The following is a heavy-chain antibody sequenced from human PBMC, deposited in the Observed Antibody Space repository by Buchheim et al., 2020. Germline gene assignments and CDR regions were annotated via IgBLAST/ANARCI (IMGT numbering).Heavy chain of an antibody. J-gene: IGHJ4*02. CDR3: ARGLWEMATIDY. CDR1: GVSVTSGGYY. V-gene: IGHV4-31*03. CDR2: IYYSGSP. D-gene: IGHD5-24*01. Sequence: QVQLQESGPGLVKPSQTLSLTCNVSGVSVTSGGYYWSWIRQLPGRGLEWIGYIYYSGSPYYNPSLKSRLTISVDTSKKQFSLRLSSVTAADTAVYYCARGLWEMATIDYWGQGTL.